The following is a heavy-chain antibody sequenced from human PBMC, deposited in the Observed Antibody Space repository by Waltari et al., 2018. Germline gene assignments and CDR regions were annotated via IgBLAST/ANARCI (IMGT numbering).Heavy chain of an antibody. CDR1: GFSLSPSGLG. J-gene: IGHJ4*02. CDR3: AHSGYSYGLAY. CDR2: ISWNDDK. V-gene: IGHV2-5*01. D-gene: IGHD5-18*01. Sequence: QITLKESGPTLVKPTQTLTLTCTFSGFSLSPSGLGVGWIRQPPGKALEWLALISWNDDKRYSPSLMNRLTITKDTSKNQVVLTMTNMDPVDTATYYCAHSGYSYGLAYWGQGTLVVVSS.